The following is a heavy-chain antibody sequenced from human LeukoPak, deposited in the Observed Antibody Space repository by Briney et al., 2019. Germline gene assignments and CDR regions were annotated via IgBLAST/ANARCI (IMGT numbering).Heavy chain of an antibody. CDR3: ARGGNTGYNYNAFDI. CDR2: ISSSGSSI. J-gene: IGHJ3*02. Sequence: GGSLRLSCAASGFTFSTYEMNWVRRAPGKGPEWVSFISSSGSSIYYADSVKGRFTISRDSAKNSLYLQMNSLRAEDSAVYHCARGGNTGYNYNAFDIWGQGTMVTVSS. D-gene: IGHD3-22*01. CDR1: GFTFSTYE. V-gene: IGHV3-48*03.